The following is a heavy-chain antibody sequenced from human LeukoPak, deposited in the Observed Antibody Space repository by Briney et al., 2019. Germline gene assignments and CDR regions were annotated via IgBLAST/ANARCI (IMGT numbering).Heavy chain of an antibody. CDR3: SRLSDYGDYYFDY. CDR1: GFAFSDSA. V-gene: IGHV3-73*01. CDR2: IRSKAKSYAT. D-gene: IGHD4-17*01. J-gene: IGHJ4*02. Sequence: GGSLRLSCAASGFAFSDSAIHWVRQASGKGLEWVGRIRSKAKSYATAYSASVKGRFTISRDDSENTAYLQMNSLKTEDTAMYYCSRLSDYGDYYFDYWGQGTPVTVSS.